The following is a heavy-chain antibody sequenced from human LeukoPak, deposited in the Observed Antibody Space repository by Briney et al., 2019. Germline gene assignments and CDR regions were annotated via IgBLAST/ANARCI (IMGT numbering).Heavy chain of an antibody. V-gene: IGHV4-31*03. CDR1: GDFINSALYF. CDR3: ARAYCPSTRCPFAS. Sequence: PSETLSLTCTVSGDFINSALYFWTWIRQHPGEGLEWIGYTYYSGSTHYNPSLKSRVIISVDTSKNQFSLKLSSVTAADTAVYYCARAYCPSTRCPFASWGQGTLVTVSS. J-gene: IGHJ4*02. CDR2: TYYSGST. D-gene: IGHD2-2*01.